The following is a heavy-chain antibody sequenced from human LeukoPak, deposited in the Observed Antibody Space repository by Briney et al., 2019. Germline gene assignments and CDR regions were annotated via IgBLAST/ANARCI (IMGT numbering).Heavy chain of an antibody. CDR1: GYTFTGYY. CDR3: ARVMGGRSIAARS. CDR2: INPNSGGT. V-gene: IGHV1-2*02. J-gene: IGHJ4*02. Sequence: ASVKVSCKASGYTFTGYYMHWVRQAPGQGLEWMGWINPNSGGTNYAQKFQGRVTMTRDTSISTAYMELSRLRSDDTAVYYCARVMGGRSIAARSWGQGTLVTVPS. D-gene: IGHD6-6*01.